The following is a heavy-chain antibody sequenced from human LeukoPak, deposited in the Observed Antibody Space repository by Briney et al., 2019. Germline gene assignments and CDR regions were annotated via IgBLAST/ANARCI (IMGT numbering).Heavy chain of an antibody. V-gene: IGHV3-23*01. CDR2: ISGGGGST. CDR1: GLTFSSYA. D-gene: IGHD3-22*01. CDR3: AKEMYYDRAPGDY. J-gene: IGHJ4*02. Sequence: RAGGSLRLSCAASGLTFSSYAMRWVRQAPGKGMGWVSAISGGGGSTYYADSVKGRFTISRDNSKNTLYLQMNSLRAEDTAVYYCAKEMYYDRAPGDYWGQGALVTVSS.